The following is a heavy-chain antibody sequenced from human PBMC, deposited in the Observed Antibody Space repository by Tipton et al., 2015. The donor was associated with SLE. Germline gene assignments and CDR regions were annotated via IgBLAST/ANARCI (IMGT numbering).Heavy chain of an antibody. J-gene: IGHJ4*02. D-gene: IGHD6-19*01. Sequence: GWVRQAPGKGLEWIGSIYYSGSTYYNPSLKSRVTISVDTSKNQFSLKLSSVTAADTAVYYCARPGVGGWYDYWGQGTLVTVSS. V-gene: IGHV4-39*07. CDR3: ARPGVGGWYDY. CDR2: IYYSGST.